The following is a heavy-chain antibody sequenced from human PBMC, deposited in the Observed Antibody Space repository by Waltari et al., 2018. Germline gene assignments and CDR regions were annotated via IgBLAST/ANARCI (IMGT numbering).Heavy chain of an antibody. V-gene: IGHV1-69*06. CDR1: GGTFSSYA. CDR2: IIPIFGTA. D-gene: IGHD4-17*01. CDR3: AREGDGDAGWVRAFDI. Sequence: GAEVKKPGSSVKVSCKASGGTFSSYAISWVRQAPGQGLEWMGGIIPIFGTANYAQKFQGRVTITADKTTSTAYMELSSLRSEDTAVYYCAREGDGDAGWVRAFDIWGQGTMVTVSS. J-gene: IGHJ3*02.